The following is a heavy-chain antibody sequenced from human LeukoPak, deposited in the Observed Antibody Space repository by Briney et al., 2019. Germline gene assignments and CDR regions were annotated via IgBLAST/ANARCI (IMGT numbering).Heavy chain of an antibody. Sequence: GRSLRLSCAASGFTFSSYGVHWVRQAPGKGLEWVAVISYDGSNKYYADSVKGRFTISRDNSKNTLYLQMNSLRAEDTAVYYCAKVLAYCGGDCSLAADEYYYGMDVWGQGTTVTVSS. V-gene: IGHV3-30*18. J-gene: IGHJ6*02. CDR2: ISYDGSNK. D-gene: IGHD2-21*02. CDR3: AKVLAYCGGDCSLAADEYYYGMDV. CDR1: GFTFSSYG.